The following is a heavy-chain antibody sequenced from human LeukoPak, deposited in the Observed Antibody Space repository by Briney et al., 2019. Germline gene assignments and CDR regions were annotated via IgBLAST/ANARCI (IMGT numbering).Heavy chain of an antibody. CDR3: AKGRPFHYYGSSGYLDY. V-gene: IGHV3-43*01. J-gene: IGHJ4*02. CDR2: ISWDGGST. CDR1: GFTFDDYT. Sequence: GGSLRLSCAASGFTFDDYTMHWVRQAPGKGLEWVSLISWDGGSTYYADSVKGRFTISRDNSKNSLYLQMNSLRTEDTALYYCAKGRPFHYYGSSGYLDYWGQGTLVTVSS. D-gene: IGHD3-22*01.